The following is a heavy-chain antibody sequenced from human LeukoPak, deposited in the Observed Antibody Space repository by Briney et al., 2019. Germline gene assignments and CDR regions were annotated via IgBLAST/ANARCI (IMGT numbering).Heavy chain of an antibody. Sequence: GGSLRLSCAASGFTFSSYAMSWVRQAPGKGLEWVSAISGSGGSTYYADSVKGRFTISRDNSKNTLHLQMNSLRAEDTAVYYCAKDWVYDSGGYQDDYWGQGTLVTVSS. CDR3: AKDWVYDSGGYQDDY. V-gene: IGHV3-23*01. CDR2: ISGSGGST. D-gene: IGHD3-22*01. CDR1: GFTFSSYA. J-gene: IGHJ4*02.